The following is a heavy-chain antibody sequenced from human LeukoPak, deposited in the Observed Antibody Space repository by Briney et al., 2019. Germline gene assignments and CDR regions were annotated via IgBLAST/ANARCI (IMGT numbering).Heavy chain of an antibody. D-gene: IGHD1-26*01. V-gene: IGHV3-30-3*01. CDR1: GFTFSAYP. CDR3: ARPVGLTDNWLDP. CDR2: ISYDSNAK. Sequence: GGSLRLSCTASGFTFSAYPIHWVRRAPGKGLERVAVISYDSNAKYYADSVRGRFTISRDNSKNTVYLQMNSLRTEDTAVYYCARPVGLTDNWLDPWGQGTLVTVSS. J-gene: IGHJ5*02.